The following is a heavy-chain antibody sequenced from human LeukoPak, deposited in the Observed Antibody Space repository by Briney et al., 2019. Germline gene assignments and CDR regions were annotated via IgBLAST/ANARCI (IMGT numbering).Heavy chain of an antibody. V-gene: IGHV4-31*03. D-gene: IGHD6-13*01. J-gene: IGHJ2*01. Sequence: PSETLTLTCTVSGGSISSGGYYWSWIRQHPGKGLEWIGYIYYSGSTYYNPSLKSRVTISVDTSKNQFSLKLSSVTAADTAVYYCASRARIAGAEDLWGRGTLVTVSS. CDR3: ASRARIAGAEDL. CDR2: IYYSGST. CDR1: GGSISSGGYY.